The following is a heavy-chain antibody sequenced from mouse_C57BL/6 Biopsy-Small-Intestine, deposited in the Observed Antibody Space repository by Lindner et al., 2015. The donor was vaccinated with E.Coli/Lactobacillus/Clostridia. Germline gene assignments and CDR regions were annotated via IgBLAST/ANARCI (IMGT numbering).Heavy chain of an antibody. CDR3: ARNWDRYFDV. Sequence: VQLQESGAELVRPGTSVNVSCKASGYAFTNYLIEWVKQRPGQGLEWIGVIHPGSGYTNYNEKFKDKATLTADKSSSTAYMLPSSLTSEDSAVYFCARNWDRYFDVWGTGTTVTVSS. D-gene: IGHD4-1*01. J-gene: IGHJ1*03. V-gene: IGHV1-54*01. CDR1: GYAFTNYL. CDR2: IHPGSGYT.